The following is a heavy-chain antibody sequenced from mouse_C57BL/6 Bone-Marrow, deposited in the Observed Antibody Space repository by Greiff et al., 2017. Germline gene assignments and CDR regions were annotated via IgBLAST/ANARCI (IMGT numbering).Heavy chain of an antibody. J-gene: IGHJ2*01. V-gene: IGHV3-6*01. CDR3: ARSTTVVATYYFDY. CDR2: ISYDGSN. D-gene: IGHD1-1*01. Sequence: DVKLQESGPGLVKPSQSLSLTCSVTGYSITSGYYWNWIRQFPGNKLEWMGYISYDGSNNYNPSLKNRISITRDTSKNQFFLKLNSVTTEDTATYYWARSTTVVATYYFDYWGQGTTLTVSS. CDR1: GYSITSGYY.